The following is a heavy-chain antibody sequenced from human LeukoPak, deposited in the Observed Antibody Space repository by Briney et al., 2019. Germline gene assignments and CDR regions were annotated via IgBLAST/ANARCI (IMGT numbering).Heavy chain of an antibody. CDR3: ARAVGEWLSFDY. V-gene: IGHV3-21*01. D-gene: IGHD3-3*01. Sequence: GGSLRLSCAASGFTFSSYSMNWVRQAPGKGLEWVSSISSSSSYIYYADSVKGRFTISRDNAKNSLYLQMNSLRAEDTAVYYCARAVGEWLSFDYWGQGTLVTVSS. CDR2: ISSSSSYI. CDR1: GFTFSSYS. J-gene: IGHJ4*02.